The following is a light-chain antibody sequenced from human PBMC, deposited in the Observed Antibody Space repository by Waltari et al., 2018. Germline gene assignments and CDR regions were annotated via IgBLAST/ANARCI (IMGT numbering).Light chain of an antibody. J-gene: IGLJ2*01. CDR2: ENT. Sequence: QPVLTQPPSVSAAAGQKVTISCPGSSPTAGENYVAWYQHLTGTGPQCLIYENTMRPPGIPDRSSGSKSATSATLAITGLQTGDEADYYCGTWDSSLSVVVFGGGTKLTVL. CDR3: GTWDSSLSVVV. V-gene: IGLV1-51*02. CDR1: SPTAGENY.